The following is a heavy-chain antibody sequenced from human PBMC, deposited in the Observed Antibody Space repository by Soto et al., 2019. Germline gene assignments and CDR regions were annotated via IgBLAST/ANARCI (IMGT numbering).Heavy chain of an antibody. CDR2: IIPILGIA. D-gene: IGHD3-16*02. V-gene: IGHV1-69*08. Sequence: QVQLVQSGAEVKKPGSSVKVSCKASGGTFSSYTISWVRQAPGQGLEWMGRIIPILGIANYAQKFQGRVTITADXXTXTXSMELSSLRSEDTAVYYCARESIMITFGGVIGPFDYWGQGTLVTVSS. J-gene: IGHJ4*02. CDR3: ARESIMITFGGVIGPFDY. CDR1: GGTFSSYT.